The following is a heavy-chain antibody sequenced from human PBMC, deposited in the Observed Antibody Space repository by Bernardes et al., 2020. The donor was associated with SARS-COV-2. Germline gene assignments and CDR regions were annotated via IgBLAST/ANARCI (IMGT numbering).Heavy chain of an antibody. V-gene: IGHV3-74*01. Sequence: GGSLRLSCVVSGFTFRSSWMHWVRQAPGKGLVWVSRIDTDGSVTDYADFVKGRSTISRDNGKNTLYLHLNNLRAEDTAVYYCARRKFGGRGYHFDYWGPGTLVTVSS. CDR2: IDTDGSVT. D-gene: IGHD3-16*01. J-gene: IGHJ4*02. CDR1: GFTFRSSW. CDR3: ARRKFGGRGYHFDY.